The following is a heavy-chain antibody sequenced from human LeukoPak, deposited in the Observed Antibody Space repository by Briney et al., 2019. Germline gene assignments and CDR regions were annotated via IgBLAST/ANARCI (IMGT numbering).Heavy chain of an antibody. J-gene: IGHJ5*02. Sequence: PSETPSLTCTVSGGSISSSSHYWGWIRQPPGKGLEWIGSIYYRGSTYYNPSLKSRVTISVDTSKNQFSLKLSSVTAADTAVYYCAREYSSSSPWFDPWGQGTLVTVSS. CDR3: AREYSSSSPWFDP. V-gene: IGHV4-39*01. CDR2: IYYRGST. D-gene: IGHD6-6*01. CDR1: GGSISSSSHY.